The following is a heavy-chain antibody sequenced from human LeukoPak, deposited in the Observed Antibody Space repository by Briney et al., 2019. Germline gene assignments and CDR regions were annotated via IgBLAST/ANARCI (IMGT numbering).Heavy chain of an antibody. CDR1: VASISNYD. CDR2: ISTSGGT. J-gene: IGHJ4*02. V-gene: IGHV4-4*09. Sequence: SETLFLTCAVSVASISNYDWSWIRQAPGKGLDWIGYISTSGGTSCSPSLKSRVSISTHTLNNWLSLNLNFVTAADTAVYFCARPRTSYRSTFDYWGPGALVTVSS. D-gene: IGHD1-26*01. CDR3: ARPRTSYRSTFDY.